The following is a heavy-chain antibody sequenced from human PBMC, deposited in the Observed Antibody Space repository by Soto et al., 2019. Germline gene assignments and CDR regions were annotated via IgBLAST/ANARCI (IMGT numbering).Heavy chain of an antibody. J-gene: IGHJ6*02. V-gene: IGHV1-24*01. CDR3: ATGYWMTLNNPNYYYYGMDV. CDR1: GYTLTELS. Sequence: GASVKVSCKVSGYTLTELSMHWVRQAPGKGLEWMGGFDPEDGETIYAQKFQGRVTMTEDTSTDTAYMELSSLRSEDTAVYYCATGYWMTLNNPNYYYYGMDVCGQVTTVPVS. CDR2: FDPEDGET. D-gene: IGHD1-20*01.